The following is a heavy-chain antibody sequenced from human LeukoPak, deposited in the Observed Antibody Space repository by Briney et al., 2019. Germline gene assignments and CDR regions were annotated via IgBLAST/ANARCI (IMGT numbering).Heavy chain of an antibody. CDR1: GYTFTSYG. CDR3: ARRGDGYILDY. Sequence: GASVKVSCKASGYTFTSYGISWVRQAPGQGLEWMGWISAYNGNTSYAQKFQGRVTMTRDTSTSTVYMELSSLRSEDTAVYYCARRGDGYILDYWGQGTLVTVSS. CDR2: ISAYNGNT. J-gene: IGHJ4*02. V-gene: IGHV1-18*01. D-gene: IGHD5-24*01.